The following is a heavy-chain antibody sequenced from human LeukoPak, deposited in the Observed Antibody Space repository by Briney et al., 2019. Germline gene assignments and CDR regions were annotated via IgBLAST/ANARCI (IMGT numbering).Heavy chain of an antibody. J-gene: IGHJ4*02. CDR2: IYTSGST. CDR3: ARGAWIQLWSFDY. D-gene: IGHD5-18*01. CDR1: GGSISSGSYY. V-gene: IGHV4-61*02. Sequence: SETLSLTCTVSGGSISSGSYYWSWIRQPAGKGLEWIGRIYTSGSTNYNPSLKSRVTISVDTPKNQFSLELSSVTAADTAVYYCARGAWIQLWSFDYWGQGTLVTVSS.